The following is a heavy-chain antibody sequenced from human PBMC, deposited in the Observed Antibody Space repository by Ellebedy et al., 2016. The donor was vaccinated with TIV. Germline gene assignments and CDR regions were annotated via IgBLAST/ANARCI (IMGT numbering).Heavy chain of an antibody. D-gene: IGHD3-9*01. CDR3: ARGLAFDY. Sequence: PGGSLRLSCAASGLTVSRNYMSWVRQAPGKGLEWVSLINSDDATHYADSVKGRFTISRDNFKNTLFLQMSSLRVEDTAVYYCARGLAFDYWGRGTLVTVSS. CDR2: INSDDAT. V-gene: IGHV3-66*01. J-gene: IGHJ4*02. CDR1: GLTVSRNY.